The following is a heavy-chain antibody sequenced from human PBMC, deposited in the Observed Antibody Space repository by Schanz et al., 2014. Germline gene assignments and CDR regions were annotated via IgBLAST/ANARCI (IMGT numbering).Heavy chain of an antibody. D-gene: IGHD3-3*01. CDR1: GYTFINYG. CDR3: ARDGLRFLEWLPRPDI. J-gene: IGHJ3*02. V-gene: IGHV1-18*01. Sequence: QVQLVQSGAEVKKPGASVKVSCEASGYTFINYGISWVRQAPGQGLEWMGWISAHNGDTNYAQKGQGRVTLTTDASTSTAYMELRSLRSDDTAMYYCARDGLRFLEWLPRPDIWGQGTMVIVSS. CDR2: ISAHNGDT.